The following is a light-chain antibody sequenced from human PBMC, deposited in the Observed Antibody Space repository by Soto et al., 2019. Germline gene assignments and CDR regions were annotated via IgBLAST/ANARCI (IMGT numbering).Light chain of an antibody. Sequence: QSALTPPASVSGSPGQSITISCTGTSSDVGGYNYVSWYQQHPGKAPKLMIYDVSNRPSGVSNRFSGSKSGNTASLTISGLQAEDEADYYCSSYTSSSTPYVVFGGGTKVTVL. V-gene: IGLV2-14*01. CDR3: SSYTSSSTPYVV. CDR1: SSDVGGYNY. CDR2: DVS. J-gene: IGLJ2*01.